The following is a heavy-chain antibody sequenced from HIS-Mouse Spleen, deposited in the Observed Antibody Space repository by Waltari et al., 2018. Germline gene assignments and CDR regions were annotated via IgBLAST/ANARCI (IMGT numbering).Heavy chain of an antibody. CDR2: IIPILGIA. D-gene: IGHD2-2*01. CDR3: AREIGYCSSTSCYVDAFDI. Sequence: QVQLVQSGAEVKKPGSSVKVSCKASGGTFSSYAISWVRQAPGQGLEWMGRIIPILGIANYAQKFQGRVTITADKSTSTAYMELSSLRSEDTAVYYCAREIGYCSSTSCYVDAFDIWGQGTMVTVSS. CDR1: GGTFSSYA. V-gene: IGHV1-69*04. J-gene: IGHJ3*02.